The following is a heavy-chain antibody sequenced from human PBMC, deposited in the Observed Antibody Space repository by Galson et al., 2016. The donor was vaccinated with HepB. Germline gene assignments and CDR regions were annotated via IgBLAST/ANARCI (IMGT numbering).Heavy chain of an antibody. CDR3: ARVTSFIRNIGTLDL. CDR1: GFRFSDHY. Sequence: SLRLSCAAPGFRFSDHYMDWVRQAPGKGLEWVGRIRKRSNGYTTEYGASVKGRFSVSRDDSENSMYLQMDSLKSEDTAMYYCARVTSFIRNIGTLDLWGRGTLVTVSS. D-gene: IGHD2/OR15-2a*01. J-gene: IGHJ3*01. CDR2: IRKRSNGYTT. V-gene: IGHV3-72*01.